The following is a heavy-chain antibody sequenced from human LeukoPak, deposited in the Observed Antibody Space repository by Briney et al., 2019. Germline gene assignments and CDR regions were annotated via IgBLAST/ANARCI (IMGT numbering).Heavy chain of an antibody. CDR1: GGSISSYY. Sequence: PSETLSLTCTVSGGSISSYYWSWIRQPAGKGLEWIGRIYTSGSTNYNPSLKSRVTMSVDTSKNQFSLKLSSVTAADTAVYYCARVSRPKSYGSGSRYYYMDVWGKGTTVTISS. D-gene: IGHD3-10*01. CDR2: IYTSGST. CDR3: ARVSRPKSYGSGSRYYYMDV. V-gene: IGHV4-4*07. J-gene: IGHJ6*03.